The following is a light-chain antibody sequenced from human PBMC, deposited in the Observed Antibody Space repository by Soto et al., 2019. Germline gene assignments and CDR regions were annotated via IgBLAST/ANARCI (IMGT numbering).Light chain of an antibody. J-gene: IGKJ2*01. CDR1: QSISSW. CDR2: KAS. Sequence: TQSPGTLSLSPGERATLSCRASQSISSWLAWYQQKPGKAPKLLIYKASSLESGVPSRFSGSGSGTEFTLTISSLQPDDFATYYCQQYNSYSYTFGQGTKVDIK. V-gene: IGKV1-5*03. CDR3: QQYNSYSYT.